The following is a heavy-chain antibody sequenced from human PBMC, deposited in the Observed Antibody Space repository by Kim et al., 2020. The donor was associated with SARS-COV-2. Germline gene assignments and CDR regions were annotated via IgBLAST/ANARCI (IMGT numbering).Heavy chain of an antibody. CDR3: ARKGGNQWLADNWFDP. D-gene: IGHD6-19*01. CDR1: GGSFSGYY. J-gene: IGHJ5*02. V-gene: IGHV4-34*01. CDR2: INHSGST. Sequence: SETLSLTCAVYGGSFSGYYWSWIRQPPGKGLEWIGEINHSGSTNYNPSLKSRVTISVDTSKNQFSLKLSSVTAADTAVYYCARKGGNQWLADNWFDPWG.